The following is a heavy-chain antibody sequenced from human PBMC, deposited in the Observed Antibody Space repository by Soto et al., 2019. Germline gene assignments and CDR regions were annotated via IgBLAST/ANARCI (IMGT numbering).Heavy chain of an antibody. CDR2: IIPIFGTA. CDR1: GGTFSSYA. Sequence: QVQLVQSGAEVKKPGSSVKVSCKASGGTFSSYAISWVRQAPGQGLEWMGGIIPIFGTANYAQKFQGRVTITADESTSTAYMEPSSLRSEDTAVYYCARDGSWFGELIGQAHPWGQGTLVTVSS. D-gene: IGHD3-10*01. J-gene: IGHJ5*02. V-gene: IGHV1-69*01. CDR3: ARDGSWFGELIGQAHP.